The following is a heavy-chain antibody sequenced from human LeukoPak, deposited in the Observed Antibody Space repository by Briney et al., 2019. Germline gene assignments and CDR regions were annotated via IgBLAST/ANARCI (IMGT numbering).Heavy chain of an antibody. CDR3: ARVYYSRSYDYWYFDL. D-gene: IGHD6-13*01. Sequence: SETLSLTCTVSGASIFTYYWSWIRQPPGKGLEWIGYIYYSGNANYNPSLKSRVTISVDTSKNQFSLKLRSATAADTAVYYCARVYYSRSYDYWYFDLWGRGTLVTVSS. CDR2: IYYSGNA. CDR1: GASIFTYY. V-gene: IGHV4-59*01. J-gene: IGHJ2*01.